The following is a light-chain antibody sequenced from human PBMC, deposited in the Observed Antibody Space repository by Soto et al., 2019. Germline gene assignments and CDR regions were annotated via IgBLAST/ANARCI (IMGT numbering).Light chain of an antibody. CDR1: QSINRH. J-gene: IGKJ4*01. CDR3: QQRSNWPPVT. V-gene: IGKV3-11*01. CDR2: DAA. Sequence: EIVLXRSPASVSLSPGERATLSCIASQSINRHLAWYRQKPGQAPRLLLYDAANRATGIPARFSGSGSGTDFTIPISSLEPEDFGVYYCQQRSNWPPVTFGGGTKVDIK.